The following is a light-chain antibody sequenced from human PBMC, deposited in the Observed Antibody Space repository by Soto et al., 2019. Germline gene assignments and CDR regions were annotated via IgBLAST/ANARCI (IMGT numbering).Light chain of an antibody. J-gene: IGKJ3*01. Sequence: EIEMTQSPATLSVSPGERATLSCRASQSVSSSLAWYQQKPGQAPRLLIYGASTRATGITARFSGSGSGTEFTLTIYSLQSEDFAVYYCQQYNNWPLTVGPGTKVDSK. CDR3: QQYNNWPLT. CDR1: QSVSSS. V-gene: IGKV3-15*01. CDR2: GAS.